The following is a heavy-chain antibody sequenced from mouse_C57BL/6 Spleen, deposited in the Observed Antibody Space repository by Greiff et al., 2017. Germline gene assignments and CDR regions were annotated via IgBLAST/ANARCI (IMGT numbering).Heavy chain of an antibody. CDR3: ARARGSSPWFAY. D-gene: IGHD1-1*01. Sequence: EVKLQESGPELVKPGASVKISCKASGYSFTDYNMNWVKQSNGKSLEWIGVINPNYGTTSYNQKFKGKATLTVDKSSSTAYMQLNSLTSEDSAVYYCARARGSSPWFAYWGQGTLVTVSA. J-gene: IGHJ3*01. V-gene: IGHV1-39*01. CDR1: GYSFTDYN. CDR2: INPNYGTT.